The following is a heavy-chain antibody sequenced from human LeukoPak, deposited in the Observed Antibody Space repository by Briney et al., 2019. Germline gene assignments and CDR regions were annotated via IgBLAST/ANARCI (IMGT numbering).Heavy chain of an antibody. V-gene: IGHV4-30-4*08. Sequence: SQTLSLTCTVSGGSISSGDYYWSWIRQAPGKGLEWIGYIYYSGSTYYNPSLKSRVTISVDTSKNQFSLKLSSVTAADTAVYYCARSLRIVVVTLAFDIGGQGKMVTVSS. CDR2: IYYSGST. D-gene: IGHD2-21*02. CDR3: ARSLRIVVVTLAFDI. J-gene: IGHJ3*02. CDR1: GGSISSGDYY.